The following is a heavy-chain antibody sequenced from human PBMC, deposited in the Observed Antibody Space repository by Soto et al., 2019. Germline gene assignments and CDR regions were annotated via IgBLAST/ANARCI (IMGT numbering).Heavy chain of an antibody. CDR2: INAGNGNT. Sequence: ASVKVSCKASGYTFASYAMHWVRQAPGQRLKRMGWINAGNGNTKYSQKFQGRVTITRDTSASTAYMELSSLRSEYMAVYYCARDHLRFLGVMDVWGKGTTLTVSS. V-gene: IGHV1-3*01. CDR1: GYTFASYA. J-gene: IGHJ6*03. CDR3: ARDHLRFLGVMDV. D-gene: IGHD3-3*01.